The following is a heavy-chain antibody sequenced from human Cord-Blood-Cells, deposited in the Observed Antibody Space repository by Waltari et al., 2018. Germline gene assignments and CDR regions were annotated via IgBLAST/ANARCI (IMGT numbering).Heavy chain of an antibody. D-gene: IGHD6-19*01. CDR1: GGSISSYY. Sequence: QVQLQESGPGLVKPSETLSLTCTVSGGSISSYYWSWIRQPAGKGLEWIGRIYTRGGTKYNPSLKSRVTMSVDTSKSQFSLKLSSVTAADTAVYYCAGSSGWYAFDIWGQGTMVTVSS. CDR3: AGSSGWYAFDI. V-gene: IGHV4-4*07. J-gene: IGHJ3*02. CDR2: IYTRGGT.